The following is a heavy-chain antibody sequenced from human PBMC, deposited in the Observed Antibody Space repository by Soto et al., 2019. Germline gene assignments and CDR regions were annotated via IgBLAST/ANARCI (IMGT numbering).Heavy chain of an antibody. J-gene: IGHJ5*02. CDR1: GFTFSSYS. Sequence: GGSLRLSCAASGFTFSSYSMNWVRQAPGKGLEWVSSISSSSSYIYYADSVKGRFTISRDNAKNSLYLQMNSLRAEDTAVYYCVSGFLAAWAYDPWGQGTLVTVAS. D-gene: IGHD6-13*01. CDR2: ISSSSSYI. CDR3: VSGFLAAWAYDP. V-gene: IGHV3-21*01.